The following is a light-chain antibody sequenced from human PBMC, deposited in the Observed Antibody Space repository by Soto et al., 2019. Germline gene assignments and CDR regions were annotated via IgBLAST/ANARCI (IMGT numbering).Light chain of an antibody. CDR3: QQYNNGPPIT. CDR2: GAS. CDR1: QSVRSN. V-gene: IGKV3-15*01. Sequence: EIVVTQSPATLSVYKGERATLYCRASQSVRSNLAWYQQKPGQSPRLLIYGASTRATGIPARFSGSGSGTEFTLTISSLQSEDFAVYYCQQYNNGPPITFGQGTRLEIK. J-gene: IGKJ5*01.